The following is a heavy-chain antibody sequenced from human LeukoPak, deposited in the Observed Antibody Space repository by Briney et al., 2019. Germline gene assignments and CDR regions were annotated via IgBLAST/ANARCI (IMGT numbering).Heavy chain of an antibody. D-gene: IGHD6-19*01. V-gene: IGHV4-39*01. Sequence: SETLSLTCAVSGDSISSDYWSWIRQPPGKGLEWIGSIYYSGSTYYNPSLKSRVTISVDTSKNQFSLKLSSVTAADTAVYYCARLKEGGSGWYIYFDYWGQGTLVTVSS. CDR1: GDSISSDY. CDR2: IYYSGST. J-gene: IGHJ4*02. CDR3: ARLKEGGSGWYIYFDY.